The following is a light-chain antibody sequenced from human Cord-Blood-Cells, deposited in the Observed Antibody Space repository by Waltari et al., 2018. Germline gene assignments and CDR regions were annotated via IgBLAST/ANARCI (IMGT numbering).Light chain of an antibody. CDR3: QQSNSTPYS. J-gene: IGKJ2*03. CDR1: QSISSY. Sequence: DIQMTQSPSSLSASVGARVTITCRASQSISSYLNWYQQKPGKAPKLLIYAASSSQSGVPARFGGSGSGTDFALTISSLQPEDFATYYCQQSNSTPYSFGQGTKLEIK. CDR2: AAS. V-gene: IGKV1-39*01.